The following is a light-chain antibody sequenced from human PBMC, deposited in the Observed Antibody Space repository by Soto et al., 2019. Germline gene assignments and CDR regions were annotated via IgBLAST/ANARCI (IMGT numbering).Light chain of an antibody. CDR3: QQYNNWPIT. CDR2: GAS. Sequence: EIVMTQSPATLSVSPGARATLSCGPSQSVHSNLAWYQQKPGQAPRLLIYGASTRATAIPARFSGSGSGTEFTLTISSLQSEDFAVYYCQQYNNWPITFGGGTKVEIK. CDR1: QSVHSN. V-gene: IGKV3-15*01. J-gene: IGKJ4*01.